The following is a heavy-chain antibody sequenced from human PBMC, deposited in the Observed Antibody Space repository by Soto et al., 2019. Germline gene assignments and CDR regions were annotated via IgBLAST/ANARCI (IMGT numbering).Heavy chain of an antibody. CDR2: IYYSGST. CDR1: GGSISSSSYY. D-gene: IGHD4-4*01. CDR3: ARQSVTENYYYGMDV. J-gene: IGHJ6*02. Sequence: SSETLSLXCTVSGGSISSSSYYWGWIRQPPGKGLEWIGSIYYSGSTYYNPSLKSRVTISVDTSKNQFSLKLSSVTAADTAVYYCARQSVTENYYYGMDVWGQGTTVTVSS. V-gene: IGHV4-39*01.